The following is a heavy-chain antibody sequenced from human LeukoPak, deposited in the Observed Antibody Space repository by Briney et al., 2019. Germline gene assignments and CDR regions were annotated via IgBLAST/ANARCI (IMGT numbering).Heavy chain of an antibody. CDR1: GFTFSSYW. D-gene: IGHD2-8*01. Sequence: GGSLRLSCAASGFTFSSYWMSWVRQAPGKGLEWVANIKQDGSEKYYVDSVKGRFTISRDNAKNSLYLQMNSLRAEDTAVYYCARDKVRCTNGVCPIYYYYYYMDVWGKGTTVTVSS. CDR3: ARDKVRCTNGVCPIYYYYYYMDV. J-gene: IGHJ6*03. CDR2: IKQDGSEK. V-gene: IGHV3-7*01.